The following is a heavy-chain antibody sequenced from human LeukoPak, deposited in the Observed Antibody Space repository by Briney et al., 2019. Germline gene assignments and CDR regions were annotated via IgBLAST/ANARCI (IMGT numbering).Heavy chain of an antibody. CDR3: AREMGYCSSTSCPGAFDI. V-gene: IGHV1-69*13. J-gene: IGHJ3*02. D-gene: IGHD2-2*01. CDR1: GGTFSSYA. CDR2: IIPIFGTA. Sequence: ASVKVSCKASGGTFSSYAISWVRQAPGQGLEWMEGIIPIFGTANYAQKFQGRVTITADESTSTAYMELSSLRSEDTAVYYCAREMGYCSSTSCPGAFDIWGQGTMVTVSS.